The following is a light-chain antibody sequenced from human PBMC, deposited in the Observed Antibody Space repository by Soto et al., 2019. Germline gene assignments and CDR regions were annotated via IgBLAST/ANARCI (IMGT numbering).Light chain of an antibody. J-gene: IGKJ1*01. CDR2: TAS. CDR3: QQHNSYPRT. V-gene: IGKV1-5*03. Sequence: DIQMTQSPSTLSASVGDRVTITCRASQSISTGLAWYQQKPGKAPKLLIYTASNLERGVPSRFSGSGYGTEFNLTISTLQPDDFATYYCQQHNSYPRTFGQGTKVEIK. CDR1: QSISTG.